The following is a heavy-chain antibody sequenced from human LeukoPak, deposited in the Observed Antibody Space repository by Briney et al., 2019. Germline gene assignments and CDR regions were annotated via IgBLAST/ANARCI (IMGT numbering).Heavy chain of an antibody. CDR3: ASGYTSGA. V-gene: IGHV3-7*05. J-gene: IGHJ3*01. CDR2: INQDGSEK. Sequence: GGSLRLSCAASGFIFTSYWMSWVRQAPGKGLEWVANINQDGSEKNYVDSVKGRFTISRDNAKNSLYLQMNSLRAEDTAVYYCASGYTSGAWGQGTLGTVSS. CDR1: GFIFTSYW. D-gene: IGHD6-19*01.